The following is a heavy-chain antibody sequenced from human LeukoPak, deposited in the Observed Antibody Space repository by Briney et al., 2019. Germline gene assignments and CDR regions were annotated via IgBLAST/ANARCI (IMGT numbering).Heavy chain of an antibody. Sequence: ASVKLSCKASGYTFSHYGISRVRQAPGLGLEWMGWTSYNGNTNYAQKSQDRVTMTTHTSTTTAYTELRSLESDDTAVYYCARHSGSGWQALGYWRQGSLVTVSS. CDR2: TSYNGNT. CDR1: GYTFSHYG. CDR3: ARHSGSGWQALGY. D-gene: IGHD6-19*01. V-gene: IGHV1-18*04. J-gene: IGHJ4*02.